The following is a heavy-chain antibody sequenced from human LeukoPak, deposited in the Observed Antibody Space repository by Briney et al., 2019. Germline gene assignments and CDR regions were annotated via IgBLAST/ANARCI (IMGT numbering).Heavy chain of an antibody. CDR3: AKPVVTGGPVDY. CDR1: GYTFTGYY. Sequence: ASVKVSCKASGYTFTGYYMHWVRQAPGQGLEWMGWINPNSGGTNYAQKFQGRVTMTRDTSISTAHMELSSVTAADTAVYYCAKPVVTGGPVDYWGQGTLVTVSS. CDR2: INPNSGGT. J-gene: IGHJ4*02. D-gene: IGHD4-23*01. V-gene: IGHV1-2*02.